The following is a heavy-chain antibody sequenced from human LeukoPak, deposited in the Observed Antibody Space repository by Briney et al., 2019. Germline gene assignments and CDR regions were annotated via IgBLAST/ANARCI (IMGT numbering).Heavy chain of an antibody. Sequence: GGSLRLSCAASGFTFSSYTMNWVRQAPGKGLEWVAVISYDGSNKYYADPVKGRFTISRDNSKNTLYLQMNSLRAEDTAVYYCAKESRGSYDHLTLYYYYYYGMDVWGQGTTVTVSS. CDR1: GFTFSSYT. CDR3: AKESRGSYDHLTLYYYYYYGMDV. CDR2: ISYDGSNK. D-gene: IGHD1-26*01. J-gene: IGHJ6*02. V-gene: IGHV3-30*18.